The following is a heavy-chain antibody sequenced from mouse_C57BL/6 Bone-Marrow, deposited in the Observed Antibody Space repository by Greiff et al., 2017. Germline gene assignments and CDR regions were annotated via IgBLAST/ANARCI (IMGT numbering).Heavy chain of an antibody. CDR3: TRKRSSTMVTTGFDY. D-gene: IGHD2-2*01. CDR2: IYPGNSDT. J-gene: IGHJ2*01. CDR1: GYTFTSYW. V-gene: IGHV1-5*01. Sequence: EVQLQQSGTVLARPGASVKMSCKTSGYTFTSYWMHWVKQRPGQGLEWIGAIYPGNSDTSYNQKFKGKAKLTAVTSASTAYMELSSLTNEDSAVYYCTRKRSSTMVTTGFDYWGQGTTLTVSS.